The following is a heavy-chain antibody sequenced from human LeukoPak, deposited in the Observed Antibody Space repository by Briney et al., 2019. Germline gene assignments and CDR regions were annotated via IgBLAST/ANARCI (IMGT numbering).Heavy chain of an antibody. CDR2: FYGGGTT. D-gene: IGHD4-23*01. Sequence: PGGSLRLSCAASGFTVSSNYMSWVRQAPGKGLEWCSIFYGGGTTYYADSVKGRFTISRDNSKSTLYLQMNSLRAEDTAVYYCAPGGNEAFHIWGQGTMVTASS. CDR3: APGGNEAFHI. J-gene: IGHJ3*02. V-gene: IGHV3-53*01. CDR1: GFTVSSNY.